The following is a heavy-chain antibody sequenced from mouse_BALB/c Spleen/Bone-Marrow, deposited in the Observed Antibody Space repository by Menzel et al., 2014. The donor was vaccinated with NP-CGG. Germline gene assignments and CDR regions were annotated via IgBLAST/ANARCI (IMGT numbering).Heavy chain of an antibody. V-gene: IGHV14-3*02. CDR2: IDPANGNT. D-gene: IGHD2-4*01. J-gene: IGHJ2*01. Sequence: EVMLVESGAELVKPGASVKLSCTASGFNIKDTYMHWVKQRPEQGLGWIGRIDPANGNTKYDPKFQGKATITADTSSNTAYLQLSSLTSEDTAVYYCASYDYGYYFDYWGQGTTLTVSS. CDR1: GFNIKDTY. CDR3: ASYDYGYYFDY.